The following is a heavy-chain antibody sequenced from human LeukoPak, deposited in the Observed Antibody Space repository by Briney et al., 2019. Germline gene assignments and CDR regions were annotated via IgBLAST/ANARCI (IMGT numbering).Heavy chain of an antibody. CDR3: ARLAYSGYDYFDY. Sequence: PSETLSLTCAVYGGSFSSYYWSWIRQPPGKGLEWIGEINHSGSTNYNPSLKSRVTISVDTSKNQFSLKLSSVTAADTAVYYCARLAYSGYDYFDYWGQGTLVTVSS. J-gene: IGHJ4*02. V-gene: IGHV4-34*01. CDR2: INHSGST. CDR1: GGSFSSYY. D-gene: IGHD5-12*01.